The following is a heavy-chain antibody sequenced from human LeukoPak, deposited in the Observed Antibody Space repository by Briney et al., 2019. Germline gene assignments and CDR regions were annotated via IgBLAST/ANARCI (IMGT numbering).Heavy chain of an antibody. CDR3: AKWGRGYCSSDNCYGDFDH. V-gene: IGHV3-23*01. CDR2: IGSSGDDT. CDR1: GFTFSCHA. Sequence: GGSLRLSCAASGFTFSCHAMTWVRPAPGKGLEWVSFIGSSGDDTFYAGTVKGRFTICRDNGKGTLYVQSNSLRAEDTAVYYCAKWGRGYCSSDNCYGDFDHWGQGTVVTVSS. J-gene: IGHJ4*02. D-gene: IGHD2-2*01.